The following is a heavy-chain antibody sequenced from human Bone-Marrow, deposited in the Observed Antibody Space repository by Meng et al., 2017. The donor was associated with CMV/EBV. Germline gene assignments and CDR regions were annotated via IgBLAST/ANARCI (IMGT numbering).Heavy chain of an antibody. Sequence: GASLMISCAASGFTVSSYAMSWVRQAPGKGLEWVSAINGSGGNTYYADSGKGRFTISRAKSKNTLYLQMNSLKAEDTAVYYCVGIAAARCRHRGLDYWGQGTLVTVSS. J-gene: IGHJ4*01. CDR2: INGSGGNT. CDR3: VGIAAARCRHRGLDY. CDR1: GFTVSSYA. D-gene: IGHD6-13*01. V-gene: IGHV3-23*01.